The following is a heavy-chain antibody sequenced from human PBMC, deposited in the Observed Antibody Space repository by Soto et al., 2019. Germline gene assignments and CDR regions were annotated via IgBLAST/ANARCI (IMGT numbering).Heavy chain of an antibody. J-gene: IGHJ4*02. D-gene: IGHD3-16*01. CDR1: GVKLSGNW. Sequence: GGSLRLSRAASGVKLSGNWVTWVRQAPGKGLEWVATMNADGSAKYYLDSVNGRFTISRDSAKNSMFLQMNSLRVEDTAVYYYETGGWAIWGQGTLVTVS. CDR2: MNADGSAK. CDR3: ETGGWAI. V-gene: IGHV3-7*01.